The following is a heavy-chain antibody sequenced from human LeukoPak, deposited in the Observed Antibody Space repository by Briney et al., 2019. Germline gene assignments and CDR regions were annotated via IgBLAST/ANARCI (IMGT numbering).Heavy chain of an antibody. J-gene: IGHJ4*02. CDR1: GFTFSSYE. CDR2: ISSSGSTI. CDR3: ARDDYYDSSGYDYFDY. Sequence: GGSLRLSCAASGFTFSSYEMNWVRQAPGKGLEWVSYISSSGSTIYYADSVKGRFTISRDNAKNSLYLQMNSLRAEDTAVYYCARDDYYDSSGYDYFDYWGQGTLVTVSS. V-gene: IGHV3-48*03. D-gene: IGHD3-22*01.